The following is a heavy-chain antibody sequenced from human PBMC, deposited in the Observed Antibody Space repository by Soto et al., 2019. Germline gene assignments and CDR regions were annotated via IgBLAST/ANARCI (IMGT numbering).Heavy chain of an antibody. J-gene: IGHJ3*02. CDR3: ARRPMVGPVAENAFDI. Sequence: QLLLQESGPGLVKSSETLSLTCSVSGGSISSSSYYWNWIRQSPGKGLEWIGSVYYSGTTYYNPCLKRRVTISVDTYNQFSLKLSSLTAADTAYYFCARRPMVGPVAENAFDIWGQGTRVTVSS. V-gene: IGHV4-39*01. D-gene: IGHD6-19*01. CDR1: GGSISSSSYY. CDR2: VYYSGTT.